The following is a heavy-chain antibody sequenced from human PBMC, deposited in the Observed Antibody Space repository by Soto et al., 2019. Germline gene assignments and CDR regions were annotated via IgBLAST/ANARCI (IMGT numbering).Heavy chain of an antibody. CDR2: VSPNNGDT. D-gene: IGHD6-13*01. CDR3: AREHSKYSSSWYYFDY. CDR1: GDRFTNYG. J-gene: IGHJ4*02. V-gene: IGHV1-2*04. Sequence: GTSVKLSCEACGDRFTNYGISWVRQAPKQGLEWMGWVSPNNGDTNYAQKFQGWVTMTRDTSISTAYMELSRLRSDDTAVYYCAREHSKYSSSWYYFDYWGQGTLVTVSS.